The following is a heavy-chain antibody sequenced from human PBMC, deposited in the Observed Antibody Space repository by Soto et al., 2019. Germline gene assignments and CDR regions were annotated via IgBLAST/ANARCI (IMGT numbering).Heavy chain of an antibody. V-gene: IGHV3-23*01. CDR2: IGGDGGSP. D-gene: IGHD3-3*02. CDR3: AKDSISRRGIHGPFDI. CDR1: RFTFSDYA. Sequence: PGGSLRLSCVASRFTFSDYAMSWVRQAPGKGLEWVSVIGGDGGSPYYADSVKSRFTVSRDNSKNTLYLQMDSLRAEDTAVFYCAKDSISRRGIHGPFDIWGPGTMGTGSS. J-gene: IGHJ3*02.